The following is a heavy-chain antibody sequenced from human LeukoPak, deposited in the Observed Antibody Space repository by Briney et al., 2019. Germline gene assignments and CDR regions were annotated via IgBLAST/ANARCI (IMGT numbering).Heavy chain of an antibody. CDR3: AGLRYSGSFTDY. D-gene: IGHD1-26*01. J-gene: IGHJ4*02. V-gene: IGHV4-59*04. Sequence: SETLSLTCSVSGGSISSYYWSWIRQPPGKGLEWIGSIYHSGSTYYNPSLKSRVTISVDTSKNQFSLKLSSVTAADTAVYYCAGLRYSGSFTDYWGQGTLVTVSS. CDR2: IYHSGST. CDR1: GGSISSYY.